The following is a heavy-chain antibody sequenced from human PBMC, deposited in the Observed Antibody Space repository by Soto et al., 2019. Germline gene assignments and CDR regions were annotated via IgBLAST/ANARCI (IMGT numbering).Heavy chain of an antibody. CDR2: ISAYNGNT. D-gene: IGHD6-19*01. Sequence: QVQLVQSGAEVKKPGASVKVSCKASGYTFTSYGISWVRQAPGQGLEGMGWISAYNGNTNYAQKLQGRVTMTTDTSTSTAYMELRSLRSDDTAVYYCERDSRLGIAVAGVTPIDYWGQGTLVTVSS. J-gene: IGHJ4*02. CDR3: ERDSRLGIAVAGVTPIDY. CDR1: GYTFTSYG. V-gene: IGHV1-18*04.